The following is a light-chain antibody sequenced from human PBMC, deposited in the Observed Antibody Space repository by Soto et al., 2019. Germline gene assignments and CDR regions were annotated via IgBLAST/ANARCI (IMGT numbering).Light chain of an antibody. Sequence: EIVMTQLPATLSVSPWERSTLSCMASQSVSSSLAWYQQKPGQAPRLLIYGASTRATGIPARFSGSGSGTEFTLTISSLQSEDFAVYYCQQYNNWPPITFGQGTRLEIK. CDR3: QQYNNWPPIT. CDR2: GAS. V-gene: IGKV3-15*01. CDR1: QSVSSS. J-gene: IGKJ5*01.